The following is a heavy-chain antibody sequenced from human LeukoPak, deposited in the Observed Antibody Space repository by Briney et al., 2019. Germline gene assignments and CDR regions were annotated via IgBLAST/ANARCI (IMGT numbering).Heavy chain of an antibody. CDR3: ARAGLLPWDI. Sequence: SETLSLTCAVYGGSFSGYYWSWIRQPPGKGLEWIGEINHSGSTNYNPSLKSRVTISVDTSKNQFSLKLISVTAADTAVYYCARAGLLPWDIWGQGTMVTVSS. CDR1: GGSFSGYY. J-gene: IGHJ3*02. D-gene: IGHD2-15*01. CDR2: INHSGST. V-gene: IGHV4-34*01.